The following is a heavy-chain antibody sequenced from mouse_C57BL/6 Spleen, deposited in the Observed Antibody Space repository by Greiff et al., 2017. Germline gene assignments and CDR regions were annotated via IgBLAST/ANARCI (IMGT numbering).Heavy chain of an antibody. CDR3: ARSHYYGSSSWFAY. CDR2: IDPEDGET. V-gene: IGHV14-2*01. CDR1: GFNIKDYY. D-gene: IGHD1-1*01. Sequence: EVQLQQSGAELVKPGASVKLSCTASGFNIKDYYMHWVKQRTEQGLEWIGRIDPEDGETKYAPKFPGKATITADTSSNTAYLQLSSLTSEDTAVYYCARSHYYGSSSWFAYWGQGTLVTVSA. J-gene: IGHJ3*01.